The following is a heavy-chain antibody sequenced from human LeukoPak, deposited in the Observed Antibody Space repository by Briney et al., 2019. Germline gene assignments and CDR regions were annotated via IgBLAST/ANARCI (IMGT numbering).Heavy chain of an antibody. D-gene: IGHD6-6*01. CDR1: GGSISSYY. V-gene: IGHV4-59*01. CDR3: ARVEYSSSFDY. J-gene: IGHJ4*02. Sequence: TSETLSLTCTVSGGSISSYYWSWIRQPPGKGLEWIGYIYYSESTNYNPSLKSRVTISVDTSKNQFSLKLSSLTAADTAVYYCARVEYSSSFDYWGQRTMVAVSS. CDR2: IYYSEST.